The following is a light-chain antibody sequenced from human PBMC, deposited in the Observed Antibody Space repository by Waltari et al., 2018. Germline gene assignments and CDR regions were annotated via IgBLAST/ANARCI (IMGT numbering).Light chain of an antibody. CDR2: GAS. Sequence: EIVLTQSPGTQSLSPGERATLSCRDRQSGSSRYLAWSQQKPGQAPRLPIYGASSRATGIPDRFSGSGSGTDCTLTISRLAPADFAVSYCQQYGSSSYTFGQGTKLEIK. CDR1: QSGSSRY. V-gene: IGKV3-20*01. CDR3: QQYGSSSYT. J-gene: IGKJ2*01.